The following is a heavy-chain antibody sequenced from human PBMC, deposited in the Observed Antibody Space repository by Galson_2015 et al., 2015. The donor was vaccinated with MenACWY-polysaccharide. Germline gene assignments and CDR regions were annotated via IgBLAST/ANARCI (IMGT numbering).Heavy chain of an antibody. V-gene: IGHV4-31*03. Sequence: TLSLTCSVSGGSISSAGYHWTWIRPHPGKGLEWIGYIFNRGGTNSNPSLKSRVTVSADRSNNQFSLKLTSLTAADTAVYYCAGIPSTMTSFGWFGPWGQGSLVTVSS. D-gene: IGHD4-17*01. CDR3: AGIPSTMTSFGWFGP. CDR2: IFNRGGT. J-gene: IGHJ5*02. CDR1: GGSISSAGYH.